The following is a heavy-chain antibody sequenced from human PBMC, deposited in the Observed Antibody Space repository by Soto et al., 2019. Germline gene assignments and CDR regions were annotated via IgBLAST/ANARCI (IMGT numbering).Heavy chain of an antibody. D-gene: IGHD3-22*01. Sequence: PGGSLRLSCAASGFTFSSCAMSWVRQAPGKGLEWVSAISGSGGSTYYADSVKGRFTISRDNSKNTLYLQMNSLRAEDTAVYYCAKDVVVITTDGMDVWGQGTTVTVSS. J-gene: IGHJ6*02. CDR3: AKDVVVITTDGMDV. V-gene: IGHV3-23*01. CDR2: ISGSGGST. CDR1: GFTFSSCA.